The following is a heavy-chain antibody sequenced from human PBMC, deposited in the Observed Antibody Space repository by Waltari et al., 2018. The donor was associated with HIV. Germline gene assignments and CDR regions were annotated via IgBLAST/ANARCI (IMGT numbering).Heavy chain of an antibody. V-gene: IGHV3-53*02. Sequence: VTTGGKLIQPGGSLRLSCVGYNGTIGNNYVSWVRQSREKGLEWVSIIYPDDTVHYSDSVRGRFVISRVRSKNTISLFLNDLLFEDTAVYYCAIGVRYLGPWGQGTLVTVS. J-gene: IGHJ5*02. CDR2: IYPDDTV. D-gene: IGHD2-8*01. CDR1: NGTIGNNY. CDR3: AIGVRYLGP.